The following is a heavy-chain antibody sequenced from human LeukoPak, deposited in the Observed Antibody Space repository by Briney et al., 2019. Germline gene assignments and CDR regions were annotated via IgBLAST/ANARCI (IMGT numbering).Heavy chain of an antibody. Sequence: GESLQISCKDSEYHFTAFWIGGGRQLPGKGLEWMGNIYPGDSDTRYSPSFQGQVTISAAKSISTAYLQWSSLKASDTAMYFCARQVGATGHFDLWGQGTLVTVSS. CDR1: EYHFTAFW. D-gene: IGHD1-26*01. V-gene: IGHV5-51*01. CDR3: ARQVGATGHFDL. J-gene: IGHJ4*02. CDR2: IYPGDSDT.